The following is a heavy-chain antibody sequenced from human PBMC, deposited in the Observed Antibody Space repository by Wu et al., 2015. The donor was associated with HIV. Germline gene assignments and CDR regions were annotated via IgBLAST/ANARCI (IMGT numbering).Heavy chain of an antibody. V-gene: IGHV1-18*01. J-gene: IGHJ4*02. D-gene: IGHD3-3*01. CDR3: AREIWSHEDRAAHDF. CDR1: GYRFSDYG. CDR2: VSCYNHRT. Sequence: QVHLIQSESVVKMPGSSVMVSCKTSGYRFSDYGISWVRQAPGQGLEWMGWVSCYNHRTDYAQKVKGRAIVTADTSTTTVYMELRSLTSADTAVYYCAREIWSHEDRAAHDFWGQGTLVTVSS.